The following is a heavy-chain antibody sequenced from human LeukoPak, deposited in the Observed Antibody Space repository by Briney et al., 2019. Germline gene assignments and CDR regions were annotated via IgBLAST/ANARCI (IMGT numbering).Heavy chain of an antibody. Sequence: SETLSLTCTVSGGSISSSSYYWGWIRQPPGKGLEWIGSIYHSGSTYYNPSLKSRVTIAVDTSKNQFSLKLSSVTAADTAVYYCARVVMATPDYWGQGTLVTVSS. D-gene: IGHD2-21*01. J-gene: IGHJ4*02. CDR2: IYHSGST. V-gene: IGHV4-39*07. CDR1: GGSISSSSYY. CDR3: ARVVMATPDY.